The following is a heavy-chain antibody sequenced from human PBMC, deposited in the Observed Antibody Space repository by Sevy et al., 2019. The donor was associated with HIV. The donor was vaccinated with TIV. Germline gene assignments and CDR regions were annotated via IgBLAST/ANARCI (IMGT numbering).Heavy chain of an antibody. V-gene: IGHV3-11*01. Sequence: GGPLRLSCAASGFIFSDYYMSWIRQAPGKGLEWVSYISGSGNTIYYTDSVKGRFTISRDNAKDSLYLQMNSLRAEDTAVYYCARAGGSWALRYWGQGSLVTVSS. D-gene: IGHD1-26*01. CDR2: ISGSGNTI. CDR1: GFIFSDYY. CDR3: ARAGGSWALRY. J-gene: IGHJ4*02.